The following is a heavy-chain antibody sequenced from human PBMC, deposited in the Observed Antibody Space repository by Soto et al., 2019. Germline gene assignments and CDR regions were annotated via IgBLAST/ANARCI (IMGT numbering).Heavy chain of an antibody. CDR3: ANERLVRGAPFDY. V-gene: IGHV3-23*01. Sequence: GGSLRLSCVVSGFTFSPYGMSWVRQAPGKGLEWISYINGSGTSTYYADSVKGRFTISRDNSKNTLYLQMNSLRAEDTAVYYCANERLVRGAPFDYWGQGTLVTVS. CDR1: GFTFSPYG. J-gene: IGHJ4*02. CDR2: INGSGTST. D-gene: IGHD3-10*01.